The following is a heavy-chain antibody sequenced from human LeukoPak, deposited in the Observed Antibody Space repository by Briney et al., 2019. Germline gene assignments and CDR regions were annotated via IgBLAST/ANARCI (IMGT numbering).Heavy chain of an antibody. D-gene: IGHD5-24*01. CDR2: INPSGGST. CDR3: ARDLGTRDGYNPPNLFDN. J-gene: IGHJ4*02. CDR1: GYTFTSYG. Sequence: ASVKVSCKASGYTFTSYGISWVRQAPGQGLEWMGIINPSGGSTSYAQKFQGRVTMTRDMSTSTVYMELSSLRSEDTAVYYCARDLGTRDGYNPPNLFDNWGQGTLVTVSS. V-gene: IGHV1-46*01.